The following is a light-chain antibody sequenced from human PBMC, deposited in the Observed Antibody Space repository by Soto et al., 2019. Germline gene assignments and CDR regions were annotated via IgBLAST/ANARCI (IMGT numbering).Light chain of an antibody. CDR3: QVWDSSSDLVV. Sequence: SYELTQPPSVSVAPGKTARITCGGTNIGIKSVHWYQQKPGQALLLVIYYDSDRPSGIPERFSGSNSGNTATLTISRVEAGDEGDYYCQVWDSSSDLVVFGGGTKLTVL. CDR2: YDS. J-gene: IGLJ2*01. CDR1: NIGIKS. V-gene: IGLV3-21*04.